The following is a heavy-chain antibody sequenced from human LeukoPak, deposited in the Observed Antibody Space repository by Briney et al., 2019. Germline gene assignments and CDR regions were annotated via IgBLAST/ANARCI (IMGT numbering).Heavy chain of an antibody. CDR3: ARKLYSSSRYYYYYGMDV. CDR1: GYSFSTYT. J-gene: IGHJ6*02. CDR2: IIPIFGTA. D-gene: IGHD6-13*01. V-gene: IGHV1-69*13. Sequence: ASVKVSCKASGYSFSTYTMNWVRQAPGQGLEWMGGIIPIFGTANYAQKFQGRVTITADESTSTAYMELSSLRSEDTAVYYCARKLYSSSRYYYYYGMDVWGQGTTVTVSS.